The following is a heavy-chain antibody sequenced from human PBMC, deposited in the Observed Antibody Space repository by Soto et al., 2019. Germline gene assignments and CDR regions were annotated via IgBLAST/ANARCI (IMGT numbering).Heavy chain of an antibody. CDR2: IIPIFVTA. CDR1: GSAISSYA. D-gene: IGHD2-2*01. CDR3: GGVRSGVPSPIYGMDG. Sequence: SVKVACKASGSAISSYAMSCARHAPGQGLEWMGGIIPIFVTANYAQKFQGIVTITADESTSTAAMYLSSLRSEDTALYYCGGVRSGVPSPIYGMDGGCPGATLNV. V-gene: IGHV1-69*13. J-gene: IGHJ6*02.